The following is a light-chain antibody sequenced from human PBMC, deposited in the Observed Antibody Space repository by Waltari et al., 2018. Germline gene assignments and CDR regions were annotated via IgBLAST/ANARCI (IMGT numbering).Light chain of an antibody. Sequence: EVVMTQFPLSLSVTLGQPASISCRSSQSLVSRDGNTYFNWFQQRPGQSPRRLLYKVSNRGAGVPDRVSGSGSGTAFTLTISRVEAEDVGVYYCMQGTDWPWTFGQGTKVEIK. CDR2: KVS. CDR3: MQGTDWPWT. J-gene: IGKJ1*01. V-gene: IGKV2-30*01. CDR1: QSLVSRDGNTY.